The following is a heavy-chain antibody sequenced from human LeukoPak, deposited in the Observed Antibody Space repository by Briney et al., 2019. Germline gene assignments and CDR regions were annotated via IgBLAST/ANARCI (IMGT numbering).Heavy chain of an antibody. Sequence: ASVKGSCKASGYTFTSYYMHWGRQAPGQGLEWRGWINPNSGGTNYAQKFQGRVTMTRDTSISTAYMELSRLRSDDTAVYYCARMPMIVVVNRRDDAFDIWGQGPMVTVSS. CDR1: GYTFTSYY. J-gene: IGHJ3*02. D-gene: IGHD3-22*01. V-gene: IGHV1-2*02. CDR2: INPNSGGT. CDR3: ARMPMIVVVNRRDDAFDI.